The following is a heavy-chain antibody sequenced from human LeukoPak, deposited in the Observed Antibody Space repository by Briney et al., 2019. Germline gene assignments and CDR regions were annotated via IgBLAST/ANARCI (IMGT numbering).Heavy chain of an antibody. D-gene: IGHD2-21*02. CDR3: ARGVTPFDY. CDR1: GYSISSGYY. CDR2: MYHSGST. Sequence: PSETLSLTCTVSGYSISSGYYWGWIRQPPGKGLEWIGSMYHSGSTYYNPSLKSRVTISVDTSKNQLSLKLSSVTAADTAVYYCARGVTPFDYWGQGTLVTVSS. J-gene: IGHJ4*02. V-gene: IGHV4-38-2*02.